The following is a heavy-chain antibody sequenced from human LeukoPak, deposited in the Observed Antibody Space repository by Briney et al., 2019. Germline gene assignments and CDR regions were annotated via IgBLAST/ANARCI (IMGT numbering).Heavy chain of an antibody. V-gene: IGHV4-59*01. D-gene: IGHD3-22*01. CDR1: GGSISSYY. CDR2: IYYSGST. CDR3: ARGRDDSSGYYYVFDY. J-gene: IGHJ4*02. Sequence: SETLSLTCTVSGGSISSYYWSWIRQPPGKGLEWIGYIYYSGSTNYNPSLKSRVTISVDTSKNQFSLKLSYVTAADTAVYYCARGRDDSSGYYYVFDYWGQGTLVTVSS.